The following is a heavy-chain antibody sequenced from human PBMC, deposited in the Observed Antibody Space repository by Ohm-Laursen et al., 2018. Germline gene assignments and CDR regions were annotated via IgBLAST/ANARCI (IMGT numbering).Heavy chain of an antibody. CDR2: IDWDDDK. D-gene: IGHD2-2*01. J-gene: IGHJ4*02. CDR1: GFSLSTNKMR. V-gene: IGHV2-70*04. Sequence: PTQTLTLTRTFSGFSLSTNKMRVIWIRQPPGKALEWLARIDWDDDKFYSTSLKTRLTISKDTSKNQVVLTMTNMDPVDTATYYCARGSSTYYLDFWGQETLVTVSS. CDR3: ARGSSTYYLDF.